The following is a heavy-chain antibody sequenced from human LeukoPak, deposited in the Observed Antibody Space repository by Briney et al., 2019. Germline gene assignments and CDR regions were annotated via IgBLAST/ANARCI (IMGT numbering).Heavy chain of an antibody. D-gene: IGHD3-10*01. J-gene: IGHJ3*02. Sequence: ASVKVSCKASGYTFIDYYMHWVRQAPGQGLEWMGWINPNSGDTHYAQKFQGRVTMTRDTSISTAYMELSRLRSDETAVYYCARTYYYGSGSYSEGAFDIWGQGTMVTVSS. V-gene: IGHV1-2*02. CDR1: GYTFIDYY. CDR2: INPNSGDT. CDR3: ARTYYYGSGSYSEGAFDI.